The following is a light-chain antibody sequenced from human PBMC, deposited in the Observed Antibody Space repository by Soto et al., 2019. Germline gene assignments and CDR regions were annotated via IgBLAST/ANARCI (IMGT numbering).Light chain of an antibody. CDR2: GAS. CDR3: QQYGSSRVT. CDR1: QSVSSSY. V-gene: IGKV3-20*01. Sequence: EIVLTQSPGTLSLSPGERATLSCRASQSVSSSYLAWNQQKPVQAPRLLIYGASSRATGIPDRFSGSGSGTDFTLTTTRLEPEDFAVYYCQQYGSSRVTFGQGTKVEIK. J-gene: IGKJ1*01.